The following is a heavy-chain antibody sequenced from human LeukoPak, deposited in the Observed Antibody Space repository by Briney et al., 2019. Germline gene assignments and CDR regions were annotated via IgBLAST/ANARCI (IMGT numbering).Heavy chain of an antibody. CDR2: ISAHNGNA. V-gene: IGHV1-18*01. CDR3: ARDLERYYDLEGRSGY. J-gene: IGHJ4*02. CDR1: GYTFTSYG. Sequence: ASVKVSCKASGYTFTSYGINWVRQAPGQGLEGMGRISAHNGNANYAQKFQGRVTMTTDTLATTAYMELRSLRSDDTAVYYCARDLERYYDLEGRSGYWGQGTLVTVSS. D-gene: IGHD3-3*01.